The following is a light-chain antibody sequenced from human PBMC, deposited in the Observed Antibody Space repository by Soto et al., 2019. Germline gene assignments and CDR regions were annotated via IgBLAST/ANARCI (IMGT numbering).Light chain of an antibody. V-gene: IGKV1-39*01. CDR1: QSISSY. CDR3: QQSYTTPWT. J-gene: IGKJ1*01. CDR2: AAS. Sequence: IHMTQSPSSLSASVGDRVTITCRASQSISSYLNWYQEKQGKAPKLLIYAASSLQSGVPTRFSGSKSGTDFTLTISSLQPEDFATYYCQQSYTTPWTFGQGTKVDI.